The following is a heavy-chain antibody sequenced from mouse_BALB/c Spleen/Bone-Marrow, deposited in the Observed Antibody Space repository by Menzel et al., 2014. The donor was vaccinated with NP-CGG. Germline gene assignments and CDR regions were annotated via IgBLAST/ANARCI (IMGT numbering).Heavy chain of an antibody. V-gene: IGHV7-3*02. CDR3: VRDRGAVFFDY. J-gene: IGHJ2*01. CDR1: GFTFTDYY. Sequence: EVKLMESGGGLVQPGGSLRLSCATSGFTFTDYYMNWVRPPPGMALEWLGFIRNKANGYTTEYSASVKGRFTISRDNSQSFLYLQMNTLRPEDSATYYCVRDRGAVFFDYWGQGTTLTVSS. D-gene: IGHD3-3*01. CDR2: IRNKANGYTT.